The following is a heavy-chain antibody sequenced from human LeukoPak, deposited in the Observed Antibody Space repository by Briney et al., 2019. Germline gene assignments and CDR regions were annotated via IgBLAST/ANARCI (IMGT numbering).Heavy chain of an antibody. CDR1: GYTFTSYA. D-gene: IGHD5-18*01. V-gene: IGHV7-4-1*02. CDR2: MNTNTGNP. J-gene: IGHJ4*02. Sequence: ASVTVSCKASGYTFTSYAMNWVRQAPGQGLEWLGWMNTNTGNPTYAQGFTGRFVFSLDTSVSTAYLQISSLKPEDTAVYYCTREIDPRYSYGYGDYWGQGTLVTVSS. CDR3: TREIDPRYSYGYGDY.